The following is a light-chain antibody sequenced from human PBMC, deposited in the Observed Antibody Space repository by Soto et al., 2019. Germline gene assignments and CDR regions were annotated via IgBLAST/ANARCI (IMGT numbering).Light chain of an antibody. J-gene: IGKJ3*01. CDR2: DAS. V-gene: IGKV3-11*01. CDR3: QQRSSWPLT. CDR1: QSVSGY. Sequence: EIVLTQSPATLSLSPGERATLSCRASQSVSGYLAWYQQKPGQAPRLLIYDASIRANGIPARFSGSGSGTDFVLTISSLEPEDCAVYYCQQRSSWPLTFGPGTNVDIK.